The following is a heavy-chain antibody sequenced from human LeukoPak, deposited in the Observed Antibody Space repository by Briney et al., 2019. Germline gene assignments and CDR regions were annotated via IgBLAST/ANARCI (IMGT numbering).Heavy chain of an antibody. Sequence: TGGSLRLSCAASGFTFSTYAMSWVRQAPGKGLEWVAVIWNDGSNKYYADSVKGRFTISRDNSKNTLYLQMNSLRAEDTAVYSCARASGPFDYWGQGTLVTVSS. CDR3: ARASGPFDY. V-gene: IGHV3-33*08. J-gene: IGHJ4*02. CDR1: GFTFSTYA. D-gene: IGHD3-10*01. CDR2: IWNDGSNK.